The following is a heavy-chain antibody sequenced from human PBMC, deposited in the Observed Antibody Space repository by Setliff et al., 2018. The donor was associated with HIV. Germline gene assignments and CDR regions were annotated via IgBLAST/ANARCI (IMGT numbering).Heavy chain of an antibody. J-gene: IGHJ4*02. D-gene: IGHD1-26*01. CDR1: GYSFTNYW. CDR2: IHPGDFVT. Sequence: GESLTISCQASGYSFTNYWIGWVRQMPGKGLEWIGVIHPGDFVTRYGPSFQGQVFISADRSITTAYLQWDSLKASDTAMYYCTRRRRAPGIEDLEAYWGQGTLVTVPQ. V-gene: IGHV5-51*01. CDR3: TRRRRAPGIEDLEAY.